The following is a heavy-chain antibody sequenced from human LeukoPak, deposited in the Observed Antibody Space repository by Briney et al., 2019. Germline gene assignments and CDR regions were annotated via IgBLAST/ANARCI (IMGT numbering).Heavy chain of an antibody. CDR3: ARARPYYDSSGYYHKSYYFDY. D-gene: IGHD3-22*01. CDR1: GGSISSGGYS. J-gene: IGHJ4*02. Sequence: SQTLSLTCAVSGGSISSGGYSWSWIRQPPGKGLEWIGYIYHSGSTYYNPSLKSRVTISVDRSKNQFSLKLSSVTAADTAVYYCARARPYYDSSGYYHKSYYFDYWGQGTLVTVSS. V-gene: IGHV4-30-2*01. CDR2: IYHSGST.